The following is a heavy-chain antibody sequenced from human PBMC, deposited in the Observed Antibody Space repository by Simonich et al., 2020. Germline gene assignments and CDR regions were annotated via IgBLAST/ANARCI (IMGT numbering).Heavy chain of an antibody. CDR1: GYTFTGYY. Sequence: QVQLVQSGAEVKKPGASVKVSCKASGYTFTGYYMHWVRQAPGQGLEGIVWNTPKSGSTNYAQKLQGRVTTTRNTSISTAYMELSRLRSDDTAVYYCARGRIAAAGTYYYYYMDVWGKGTTVTVSS. J-gene: IGHJ6*03. V-gene: IGHV1-2*02. CDR2: NTPKSGST. D-gene: IGHD6-13*01. CDR3: ARGRIAAAGTYYYYYMDV.